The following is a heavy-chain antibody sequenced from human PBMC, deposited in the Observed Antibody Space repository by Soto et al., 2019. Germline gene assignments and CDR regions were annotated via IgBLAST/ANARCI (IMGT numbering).Heavy chain of an antibody. Sequence: QITLKESGPTLVKPTQTLTLTCTFSGFSLSTSGVGVGWIRQPPGKALEWLALIYWDDDKRYSPSLKSRLTITKDTSKNQVVLTMTNMDPVDTATYYCAHRPIVGAYGAFDIWGQRTMVTVSS. CDR1: GFSLSTSGVG. V-gene: IGHV2-5*02. D-gene: IGHD1-26*01. CDR2: IYWDDDK. J-gene: IGHJ3*02. CDR3: AHRPIVGAYGAFDI.